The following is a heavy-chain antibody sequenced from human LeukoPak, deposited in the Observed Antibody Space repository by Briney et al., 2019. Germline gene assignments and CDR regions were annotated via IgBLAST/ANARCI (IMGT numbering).Heavy chain of an antibody. CDR2: IYTSGST. Sequence: SETLSLTCTVSGGSISSGSYYWSWIRQPAGKGLEWIGRIYTSGSTNYNPSLKSRVTISVDTSKSQFSLKLSSVTVADTAVYYCARGAPYSSGWYRFDYWGQGTLVTVSS. J-gene: IGHJ4*02. CDR3: ARGAPYSSGWYRFDY. D-gene: IGHD6-19*01. V-gene: IGHV4-61*02. CDR1: GGSISSGSYY.